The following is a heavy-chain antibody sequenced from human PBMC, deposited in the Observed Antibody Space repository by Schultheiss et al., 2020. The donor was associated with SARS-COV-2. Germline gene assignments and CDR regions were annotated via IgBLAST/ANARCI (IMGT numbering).Heavy chain of an antibody. V-gene: IGHV4-59*12. CDR1: GTSISSYY. J-gene: IGHJ4*02. D-gene: IGHD6-19*01. CDR3: ARWSSGFFDF. Sequence: SQTLSLTCTVSGTSISSYYWSWIRQPPGKGLEWIGYIYYTGSTNYNPSLKSRVTISVDTSKNQFSLKLSSVTAADTAVYYCARWSSGFFDFWGQGILVTVSS. CDR2: IYYTGST.